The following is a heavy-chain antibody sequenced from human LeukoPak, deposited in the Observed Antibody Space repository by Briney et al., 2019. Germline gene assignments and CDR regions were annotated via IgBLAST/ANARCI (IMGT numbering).Heavy chain of an antibody. CDR3: ARERGVYSSSWYGY. D-gene: IGHD6-13*01. J-gene: IGHJ4*02. CDR2: ISSSSYI. V-gene: IGHV3-21*01. CDR1: GFTFSSYS. Sequence: GGSLRLSCAASGFTFSSYSMNWVRQAPGKGLEWVSSISSSSYIYYADSVKGRFTISRDNAKNSLYLQMNSLRAEDTAVYYCARERGVYSSSWYGYWGQGTLVTVSS.